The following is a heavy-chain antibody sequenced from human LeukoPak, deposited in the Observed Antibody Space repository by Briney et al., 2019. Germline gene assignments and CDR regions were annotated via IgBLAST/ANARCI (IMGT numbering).Heavy chain of an antibody. D-gene: IGHD6-13*01. J-gene: IGHJ4*02. CDR1: GGSFSGYY. CDR3: ARGYSGSHFDY. Sequence: KTSETLSLTCAVYGGSFSGYYWSWIRQPPGKGLEWIGEINHSGSTNYNPSLKSRVTISVDTSKNQFSLKLSSVTAADTAVYYCARGYSGSHFDYWGQGTLVTVSS. V-gene: IGHV4-34*01. CDR2: INHSGST.